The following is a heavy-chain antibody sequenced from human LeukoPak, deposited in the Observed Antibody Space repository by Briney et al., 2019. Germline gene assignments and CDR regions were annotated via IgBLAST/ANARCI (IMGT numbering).Heavy chain of an antibody. V-gene: IGHV1-69*04. CDR1: GYTFTSYY. D-gene: IGHD6-13*01. CDR2: IIPIFGIA. Sequence: SVKVSCKASGYTFTSYYIHWVRQAPGQGLEWMGRIIPIFGIANYAQKFQGRVTITADKSTSTAYMELSSLRSEDTAVYYCARGGQQGSSWYSGWFDPWGQGTLVTVSS. CDR3: ARGGQQGSSWYSGWFDP. J-gene: IGHJ5*02.